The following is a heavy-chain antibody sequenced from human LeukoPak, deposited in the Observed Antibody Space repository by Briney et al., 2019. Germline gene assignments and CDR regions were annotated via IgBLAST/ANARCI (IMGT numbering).Heavy chain of an antibody. D-gene: IGHD3/OR15-3a*01. CDR1: GGSISSSSYY. Sequence: SETLSLTCTVSGGSISSSSYYWGWLRQPPGTGLEWIGSIYYSGSTYYNPSLKSRVTISVDTSKNQFSLKLSSVTAADTAVYYCARVAERDELDLFDYWGQGTLVTVSS. CDR3: ARVAERDELDLFDY. J-gene: IGHJ4*02. CDR2: IYYSGST. V-gene: IGHV4-39*07.